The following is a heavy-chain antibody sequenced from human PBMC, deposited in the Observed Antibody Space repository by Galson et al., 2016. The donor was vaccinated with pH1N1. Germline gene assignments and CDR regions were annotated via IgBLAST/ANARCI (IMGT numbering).Heavy chain of an antibody. Sequence: ETLSLTCTVSGSSISSGYYWGWIRQPPGKGLEWIGSIFYGGTTYYSPSLQSRVTVSMDTSNNQVSLTISSVTAADTAVYFCARDRGGNFQSFDYWGQGTLVAVSS. CDR2: IFYGGTT. D-gene: IGHD4-23*01. V-gene: IGHV4-38-2*02. J-gene: IGHJ4*02. CDR3: ARDRGGNFQSFDY. CDR1: GSSISSGYY.